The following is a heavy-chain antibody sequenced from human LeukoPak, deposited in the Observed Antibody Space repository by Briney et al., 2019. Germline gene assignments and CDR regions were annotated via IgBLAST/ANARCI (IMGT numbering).Heavy chain of an antibody. D-gene: IGHD1-14*01. V-gene: IGHV3-53*04. J-gene: IGHJ6*02. Sequence: QTGGSLRLSCVASGFTVSSNYMNWVRPAPGKGLECVSAIYSGGTTYYADSVKGRFTISSHNSMQTLYLQMNSLRTEDTAVYYCTRETLGRGIIDVWGQGTTVTVSS. CDR2: IYSGGTT. CDR3: TRETLGRGIIDV. CDR1: GFTVSSNY.